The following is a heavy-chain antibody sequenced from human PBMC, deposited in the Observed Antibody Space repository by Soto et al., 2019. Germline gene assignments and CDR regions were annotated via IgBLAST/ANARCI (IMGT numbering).Heavy chain of an antibody. CDR3: AHRLDDYGDFGAFDI. J-gene: IGHJ3*02. Sequence: QITLKESGPTLVKPTQTLTLTCTFSGFSLSTSGVGVGWIRQPPGKALEWLALIYWDDDKRYSPSLNSRLTITKDTSKNQVVLTMTNMDPVDTATYYCAHRLDDYGDFGAFDIWGQGTMVTVSS. V-gene: IGHV2-5*02. D-gene: IGHD4-17*01. CDR2: IYWDDDK. CDR1: GFSLSTSGVG.